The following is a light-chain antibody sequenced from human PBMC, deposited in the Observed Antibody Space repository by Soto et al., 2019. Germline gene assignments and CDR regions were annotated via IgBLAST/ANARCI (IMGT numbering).Light chain of an antibody. Sequence: IRMTQSPSTQSASIGDRVTITCRASQSIGNWLAWYQQKPGRAPKLLMYEASSLEGGVPSRFSGSGSGTEFTLTISGLQPDDFATYHCQQYKSYPWTFGQGTKVDI. CDR3: QQYKSYPWT. CDR2: EAS. CDR1: QSIGNW. J-gene: IGKJ1*01. V-gene: IGKV1-5*03.